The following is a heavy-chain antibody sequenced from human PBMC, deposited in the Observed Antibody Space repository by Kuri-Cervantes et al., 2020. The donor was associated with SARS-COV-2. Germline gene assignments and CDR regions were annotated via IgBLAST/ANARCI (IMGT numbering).Heavy chain of an antibody. CDR2: VYYSGTT. V-gene: IGHV4-59*01. J-gene: IGHJ6*03. D-gene: IGHD6-19*01. CDR3: ARSGWYSRGVTHFYMDA. Sequence: SETLSLTCTVSGGSISSYYWSWIRQPPGKGLEWIGSVYYSGTTYYNPSLRSRLTISVDTSKNQFSLKLSSVTAADTALYFCARSGWYSRGVTHFYMDAWGKGTMVTVSS. CDR1: GGSISSYY.